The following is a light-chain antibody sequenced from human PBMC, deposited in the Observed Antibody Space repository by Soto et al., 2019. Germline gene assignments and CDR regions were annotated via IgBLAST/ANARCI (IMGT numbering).Light chain of an antibody. J-gene: IGKJ5*01. V-gene: IGKV3-15*01. CDR1: QSVGSN. CDR3: QQYTNWPPIT. Sequence: EMVMTQSPATLSVSPGEGATLSCRASQSVGSNLAWFQQKPGQAPRLLIYGSSTRATGVPARFSGSGSGADFTLTISNLQSEDFAVYYCQQYTNWPPITFGQGTRLEI. CDR2: GSS.